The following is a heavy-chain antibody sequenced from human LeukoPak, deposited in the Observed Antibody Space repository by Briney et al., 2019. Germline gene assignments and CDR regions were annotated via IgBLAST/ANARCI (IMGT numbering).Heavy chain of an antibody. CDR3: AKGRPYPAVGSSHFDY. CDR2: ISYDGSNK. CDR1: GFTFSSYG. V-gene: IGHV3-30*18. J-gene: IGHJ4*02. Sequence: GGSLRLSCADSGFTFSSYGMHWVRQAPGKGLEWVAVISYDGSNKYYADSVKGRFTISRDNSKNTLYLQMNSLRAEDTAVYYCAKGRPYPAVGSSHFDYWGQGTLVTVSS. D-gene: IGHD3-10*01.